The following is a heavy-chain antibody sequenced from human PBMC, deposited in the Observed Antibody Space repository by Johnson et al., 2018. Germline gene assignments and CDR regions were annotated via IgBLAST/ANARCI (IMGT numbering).Heavy chain of an antibody. J-gene: IGHJ6*02. CDR3: AKGGGGVPAAIFSSWYYYYGMDV. D-gene: IGHD2-2*01. Sequence: VQLQESGGGLVQPGGSLRLSCAASGFTFSSYAMSWVRQAPGKGLEWVSAISGSGGSTYYADSVKGRFTISRDNSKNTLYRKRNSLRAEDTAVYYCAKGGGGVPAAIFSSWYYYYGMDVWGQGTTVTVSS. CDR1: GFTFSSYA. V-gene: IGHV3-23*01. CDR2: ISGSGGST.